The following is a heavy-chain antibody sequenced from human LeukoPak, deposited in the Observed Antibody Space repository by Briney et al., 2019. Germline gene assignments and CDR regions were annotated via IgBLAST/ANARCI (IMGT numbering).Heavy chain of an antibody. J-gene: IGHJ4*02. V-gene: IGHV3-7*03. CDR1: GFTFSSYW. CDR3: ARGRLYYDILTGYGTFGY. CDR2: IKQDGSEK. Sequence: GGSLRLSCAASGFTFSSYWMSWVRQAPGKRLEWVANIKQDGSEKYYVDSVKGRFTISRDNAKNSLYLQMNSLRAEDTAVYYCARGRLYYDILTGYGTFGYWGQGTLVTVSS. D-gene: IGHD3-9*01.